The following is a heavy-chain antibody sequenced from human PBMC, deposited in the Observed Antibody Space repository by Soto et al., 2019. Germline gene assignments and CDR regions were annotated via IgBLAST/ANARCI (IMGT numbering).Heavy chain of an antibody. V-gene: IGHV4-30-4*01. Sequence: QVQLQESGPGLVRPSQTLSLTCTVSGGSISSDHYHWTWIRQTPGKVLEWIGYIHYSGSVYYNPSIQSRVTMSVDTSKNLFYLKLSSVTAADTAVYFCVREDDGGDRDYYGLDVWGQGTTVTVSS. D-gene: IGHD4-17*01. CDR3: VREDDGGDRDYYGLDV. J-gene: IGHJ6*02. CDR2: IHYSGSV. CDR1: GGSISSDHYH.